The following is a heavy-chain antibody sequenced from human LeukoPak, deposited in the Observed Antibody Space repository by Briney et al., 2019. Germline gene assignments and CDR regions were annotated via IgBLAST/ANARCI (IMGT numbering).Heavy chain of an antibody. V-gene: IGHV4-34*01. Sequence: SETLSLTCAVYVGSFSDYYWTWIRQPPGKGLEWIGEINHSGSTNYNPSLKSRVTISADTSKNQFSLRLNSVTAADTAVYYCARDSGSGAYWYLGLWSRGTLVTVSS. CDR2: INHSGST. D-gene: IGHD3-10*01. CDR1: VGSFSDYY. J-gene: IGHJ2*01. CDR3: ARDSGSGAYWYLGL.